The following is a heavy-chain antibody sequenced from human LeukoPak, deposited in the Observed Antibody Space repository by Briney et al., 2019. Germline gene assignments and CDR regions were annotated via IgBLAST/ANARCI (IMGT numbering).Heavy chain of an antibody. CDR3: ARPPTRGYSYGPKGGFDY. Sequence: SETLSLTCAVYGGSFSGYYWSWIRQPPGKGLEWIGEINHSGSTNYNPSLKGRVTISVDTSQNQFSLKLSSVTAADTAVYYCARPPTRGYSYGPKGGFDYWGQGTLVTVSS. J-gene: IGHJ4*02. CDR1: GGSFSGYY. D-gene: IGHD5-18*01. CDR2: INHSGST. V-gene: IGHV4-34*01.